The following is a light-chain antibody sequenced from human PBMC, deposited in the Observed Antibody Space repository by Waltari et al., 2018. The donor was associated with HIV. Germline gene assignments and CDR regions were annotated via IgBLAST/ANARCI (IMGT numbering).Light chain of an antibody. CDR3: AVLDDTLGGGV. CDR1: TANIGATF. Sequence: QSVLTQPPSASGTPGQTVTISCSGGTANIGATFVFWFQQFPGTAPKLLTYRDNLRHSGVPARFSGSKSGTSASLTISGLRSDDEAHYFCAVLDDTLGGGVFGGGTKLTVL. V-gene: IGLV1-47*01. CDR2: RDN. J-gene: IGLJ2*01.